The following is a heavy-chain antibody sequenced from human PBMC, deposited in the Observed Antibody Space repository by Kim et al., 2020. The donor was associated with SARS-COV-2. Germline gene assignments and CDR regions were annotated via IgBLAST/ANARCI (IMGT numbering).Heavy chain of an antibody. D-gene: IGHD4-17*01. V-gene: IGHV5-10-1*01. J-gene: IGHJ4*02. CDR3: AIAYGDYLFYFDH. Sequence: YSPPFQGHVTISADKSITTAYLQWSSLKASDTAMYFCAIAYGDYLFYFDHWGQGTLVTVSS.